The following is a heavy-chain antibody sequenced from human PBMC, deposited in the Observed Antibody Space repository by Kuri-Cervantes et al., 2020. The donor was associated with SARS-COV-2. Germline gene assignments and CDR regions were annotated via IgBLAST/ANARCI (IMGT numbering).Heavy chain of an antibody. Sequence: SETLSLTCTVSGGSISSSSYYWGWIRQPPGKGLEWIGSIYYSGSTYYNPSLKSRVTISVDTSKNQFSLKLSSVTAADTAVYYCARPMMSSITIFGVVITRNWFDPWGQGTLVTVSS. CDR1: GGSISSSSYY. J-gene: IGHJ5*02. D-gene: IGHD3-3*01. CDR2: IYYSGST. V-gene: IGHV4-39*01. CDR3: ARPMMSSITIFGVVITRNWFDP.